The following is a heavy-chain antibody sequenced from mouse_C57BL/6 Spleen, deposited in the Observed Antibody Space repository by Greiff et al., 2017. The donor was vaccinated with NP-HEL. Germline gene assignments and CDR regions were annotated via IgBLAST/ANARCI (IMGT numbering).Heavy chain of an antibody. CDR2: IKPNNGGT. CDR3: ARGDYDYDAFAY. V-gene: IGHV1-22*01. J-gene: IGHJ3*01. Sequence: EVQLQQSGPELVKPGASVKMSCKASGYTFTDYYMHWVKQSHGKSLEWIGYIKPNNGGTSYNQKFKGKATLTVNKSSSTAYMELSSLTSEDSAVYYCARGDYDYDAFAYWGQGTLVTVSA. D-gene: IGHD2-4*01. CDR1: GYTFTDYY.